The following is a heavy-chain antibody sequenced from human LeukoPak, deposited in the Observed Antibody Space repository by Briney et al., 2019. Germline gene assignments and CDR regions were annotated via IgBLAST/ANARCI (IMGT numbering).Heavy chain of an antibody. CDR1: GFTFSSYG. V-gene: IGHV3-30*03. CDR2: ISYDGSNK. D-gene: IGHD3-10*01. J-gene: IGHJ4*02. CDR3: ARAGLLWFGESYFDY. Sequence: GRSLRLSCAASGFTFSSYGMHWVRQAPGKGLEWVAVISYDGSNKYYADSVKGRFTISRDNSKNTLYLQMNSLRAEDTAVYYCARAGLLWFGESYFDYWGQGTLVTVSS.